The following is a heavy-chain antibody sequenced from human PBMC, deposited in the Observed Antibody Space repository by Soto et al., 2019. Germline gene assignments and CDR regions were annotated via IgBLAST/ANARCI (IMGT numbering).Heavy chain of an antibody. V-gene: IGHV1-18*04. Sequence: QVQLVQSGAEVKKPGASVKVSCKASGYTFTSYGISWVRQAPGQGLEWMGWISAYNGNTNYAQKRQGRVTMTTDTSTSTAYMELRSLRSDDTAVYYCARRVENGDYPVGWFDPWGQGTLVTVSS. CDR2: ISAYNGNT. D-gene: IGHD4-17*01. CDR3: ARRVENGDYPVGWFDP. J-gene: IGHJ5*02. CDR1: GYTFTSYG.